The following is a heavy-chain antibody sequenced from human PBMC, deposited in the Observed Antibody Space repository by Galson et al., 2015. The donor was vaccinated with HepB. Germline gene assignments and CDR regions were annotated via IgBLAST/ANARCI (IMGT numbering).Heavy chain of an antibody. Sequence: SLRLSCAASGFTFSSYEMNWVRQAPGKGLEWVSYISSSGRTKYHADSVKGRFAISRDNAKNSLYLQMNSLRAEDTAIYYCARDAFDAWELLGGPGNFDYWGQGILVTVSP. CDR3: ARDAFDAWELLGGPGNFDY. V-gene: IGHV3-48*03. D-gene: IGHD1-26*01. J-gene: IGHJ4*02. CDR2: ISSSGRTK. CDR1: GFTFSSYE.